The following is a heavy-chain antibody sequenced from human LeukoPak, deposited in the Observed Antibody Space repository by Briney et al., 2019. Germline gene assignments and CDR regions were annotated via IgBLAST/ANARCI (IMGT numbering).Heavy chain of an antibody. D-gene: IGHD3-22*01. J-gene: IGHJ3*02. Sequence: GGSLRLSCAASGFTFSSYSMNWVRQAPGKGLEWVSSISSSSSYIYYADSVKGRFTISRDNAKNSLYLQMNSLRAEDTAVYYCARDDSSGLTVAFDIWGQGTMVTVSS. CDR1: GFTFSSYS. CDR2: ISSSSSYI. CDR3: ARDDSSGLTVAFDI. V-gene: IGHV3-21*01.